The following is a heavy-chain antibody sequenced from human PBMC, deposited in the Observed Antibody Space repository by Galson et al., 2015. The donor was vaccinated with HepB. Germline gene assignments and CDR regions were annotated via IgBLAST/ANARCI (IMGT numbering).Heavy chain of an antibody. J-gene: IGHJ4*02. CDR2: IYYSGIT. CDR1: GGSISSSYYY. V-gene: IGHV4-39*01. Sequence: TLSLTCTVSGGSISSSYYYWGWIRQPPGKGLEWIGSIYYSGITNYTPSLKSRLTISVDTSKDQFSLKLSSVTAADTAVYYCARLGAAVAGHRPFDYWGQGTLVTVSS. D-gene: IGHD6-19*01. CDR3: ARLGAAVAGHRPFDY.